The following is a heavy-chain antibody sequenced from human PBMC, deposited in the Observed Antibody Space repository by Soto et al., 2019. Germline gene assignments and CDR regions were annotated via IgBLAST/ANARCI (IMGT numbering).Heavy chain of an antibody. CDR3: ARDSPGYGDYVLFDY. V-gene: IGHV6-1*01. D-gene: IGHD4-17*01. J-gene: IGHJ4*02. CDR2: TYYRSKWSN. CDR1: GDSVSSNSVA. Sequence: PSQTLSLTCAISGDSVSSNSVAWNWIRQSPSRGLEWLGRTYYRSKWSNDYAVSVKSRITINPDTSKNQFSLQLDSVTPEDTAVNYFARDSPGYGDYVLFDYWGQGTRVTVSS.